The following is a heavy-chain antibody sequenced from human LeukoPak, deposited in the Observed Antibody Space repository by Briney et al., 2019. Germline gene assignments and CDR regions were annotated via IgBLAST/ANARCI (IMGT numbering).Heavy chain of an antibody. D-gene: IGHD5-18*01. CDR3: AKETSLGYSIDAFDV. CDR1: GFTFSHYA. Sequence: GALRLSCAASGFTFSHYAMSWVRQTPGKGPEWVSGINGGGSDTYYADSVKGRFAISRDNSKNTLYLQMNSLRAEDTAIYYCAKETSLGYSIDAFDVWGQGTVVTVSS. J-gene: IGHJ3*01. CDR2: INGGGSDT. V-gene: IGHV3-23*01.